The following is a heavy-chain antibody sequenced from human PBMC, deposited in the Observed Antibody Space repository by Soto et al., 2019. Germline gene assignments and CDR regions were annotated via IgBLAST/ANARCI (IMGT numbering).Heavy chain of an antibody. D-gene: IGHD6-13*01. CDR3: AAGEASSRNLAPYYLDF. CDR1: GGSMRNYF. J-gene: IGHJ4*02. V-gene: IGHV4-59*01. CDR2: IHYSGTT. Sequence: XGTLSLTCTVSGGSMRNYFWTWIRQPPGKGLEWIGYIHYSGTTSFFPSYNPSLRSRVTISEDTSKNQFSLKLLSVTTADTAVYFCAAGEASSRNLAPYYLDFWGQGTLVSVSS.